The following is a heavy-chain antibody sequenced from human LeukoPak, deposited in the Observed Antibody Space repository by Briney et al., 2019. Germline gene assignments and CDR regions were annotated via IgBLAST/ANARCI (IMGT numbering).Heavy chain of an antibody. Sequence: ASVKVSCKASGYTFTSYGISWVRQAPGQGLERMGWISAYNGNTNYAQKLQGRVTMTTDTSTSTAYMELRSLRSDDTAVYYCARDKLGDGSGSYYPAGADPADYWGQGTLVTVSS. CDR1: GYTFTSYG. CDR2: ISAYNGNT. CDR3: ARDKLGDGSGSYYPAGADPADY. V-gene: IGHV1-18*01. J-gene: IGHJ4*02. D-gene: IGHD3-10*01.